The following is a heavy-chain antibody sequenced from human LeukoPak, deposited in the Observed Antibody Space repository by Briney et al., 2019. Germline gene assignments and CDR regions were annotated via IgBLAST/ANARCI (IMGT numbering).Heavy chain of an antibody. V-gene: IGHV4-59*01. D-gene: IGHD3-22*01. CDR3: ARDPSGYFNY. J-gene: IGHJ4*02. CDR1: GGSIDLYY. CDR2: IYYTGST. Sequence: SETLSLTCSVSGGSIDLYYWSWIRQPPGKGLEWIGYIYYTGSTNYNPSVKSRVTISVDTSKNQFSLKLSSVTAADTAVYYCARDPSGYFNYWGQGTLVTVSS.